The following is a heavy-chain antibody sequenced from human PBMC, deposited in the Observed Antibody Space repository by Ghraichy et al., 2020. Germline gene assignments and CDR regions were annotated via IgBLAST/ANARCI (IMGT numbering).Heavy chain of an antibody. D-gene: IGHD3-10*01. V-gene: IGHV3-48*02. CDR1: GFTFSSYS. CDR3: AKEGGRLGEGAFDV. Sequence: GGSLNISCAASGFTFSSYSMNWVRQAPGKGLEWVSFMTTTSSTISYADSVKGRFTIYRDNAKNTLFLQMSSLRDDDTAVYYCAKEGGRLGEGAFDVWGQGTKVTVSS. J-gene: IGHJ3*01. CDR2: MTTTSSTI.